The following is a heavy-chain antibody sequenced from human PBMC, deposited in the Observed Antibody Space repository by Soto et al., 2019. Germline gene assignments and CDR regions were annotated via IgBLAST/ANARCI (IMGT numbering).Heavy chain of an antibody. V-gene: IGHV4-39*01. CDR1: GGSISSSSYY. D-gene: IGHD3-3*01. Sequence: SETLSLTCTVSGGSISSSSYYWGWIRQPPGKGLEWIGSLYYSGSTYYNPSLKSRVTISVDTSKNQFSLKLRSVTAADTAVYYCARHAIFGNCFDPWGQGTLVTVSS. J-gene: IGHJ5*02. CDR2: LYYSGST. CDR3: ARHAIFGNCFDP.